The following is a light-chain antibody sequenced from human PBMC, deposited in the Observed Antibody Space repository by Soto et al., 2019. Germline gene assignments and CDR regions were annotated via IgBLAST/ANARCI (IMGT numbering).Light chain of an antibody. Sequence: AIQMTQSPSSLSSSVGDRVTITCRASQDIRTELGWYQQKPGKAPKLLIYATSSLQGGVPSRFRGSGSGTDFTLTISSLQPEDFATYYCLQDYSYPRTFGQGTKVEIK. V-gene: IGKV1-6*01. J-gene: IGKJ1*01. CDR1: QDIRTE. CDR3: LQDYSYPRT. CDR2: ATS.